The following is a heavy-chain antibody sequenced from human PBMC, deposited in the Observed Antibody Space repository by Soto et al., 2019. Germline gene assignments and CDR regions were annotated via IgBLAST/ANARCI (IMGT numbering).Heavy chain of an antibody. J-gene: IGHJ6*02. D-gene: IGHD3-16*01. V-gene: IGHV3-53*01. CDR2: IDSGGDT. CDR3: ARGGSLYYYYGIDV. Sequence: GGSLRLSCGASGFTITNNYMTWVRQFPGKGLEWVSLIDSGGDTYYADSVKGRFTLSRDSSKNTLYLQMDSLRTEDTAVYNCARGGSLYYYYGIDVWGQGTTVTVSS. CDR1: GFTITNNY.